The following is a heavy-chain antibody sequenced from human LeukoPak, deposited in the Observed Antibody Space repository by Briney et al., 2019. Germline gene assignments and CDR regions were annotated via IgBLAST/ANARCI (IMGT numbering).Heavy chain of an antibody. CDR1: GFTFSGFW. CDR3: ARSSYSSSSSV. Sequence: GGSLRLSCAVSGFTFSGFWMSWSRQAPGKGLEWVASINSDGSEGHYADVVKGRFTISRDNAKNSLYLQINSLRAEDTAVYYCARSSYSSSSSVWGQGTMVTVSS. V-gene: IGHV3-7*03. J-gene: IGHJ3*01. D-gene: IGHD6-6*01. CDR2: INSDGSEG.